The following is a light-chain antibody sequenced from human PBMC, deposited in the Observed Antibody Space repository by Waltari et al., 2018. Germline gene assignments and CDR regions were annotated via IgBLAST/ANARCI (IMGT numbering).Light chain of an antibody. CDR1: QSVSSY. V-gene: IGKV3-11*01. J-gene: IGKJ5*01. CDR2: DAS. Sequence: EIVLTQSPATLSLSPGERATLSCRASQSVSSYLAWYQQKPGQAPRLLIYDASNSATGIPARFSGRGSGTDFTLTISSLEPEDFAVYYCQQRSNWPLITFGQGTRLEIK. CDR3: QQRSNWPLIT.